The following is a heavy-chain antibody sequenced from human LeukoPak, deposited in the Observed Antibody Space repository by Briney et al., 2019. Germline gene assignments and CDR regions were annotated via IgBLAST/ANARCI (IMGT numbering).Heavy chain of an antibody. CDR3: ARDPTSSWETAFDM. D-gene: IGHD1-26*01. Sequence: GGSLRLSCAASGFTISKHWMHWVRQAPGKGLVWDSRINSDGSSTTYADSVKGRFTISRDNAKNTLYLQMNSLRAEDTAVYYCARDPTSSWETAFDMWGQGTMVTVSS. J-gene: IGHJ3*02. V-gene: IGHV3-74*01. CDR1: GFTISKHW. CDR2: INSDGSST.